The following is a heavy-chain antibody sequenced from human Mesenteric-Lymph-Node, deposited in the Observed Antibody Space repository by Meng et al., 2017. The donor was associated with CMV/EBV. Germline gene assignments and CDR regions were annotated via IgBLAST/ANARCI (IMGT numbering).Heavy chain of an antibody. J-gene: IGHJ5*02. CDR1: GFTFSDYY. Sequence: ASGFTFSDYYMTWIRQAPGKGLKWVSYIGGSGNSLYYADSVEGRFTVSRDNAKNSLYLQMNSLRAEDTAKYYCARGWRRSSGNWFDPWGQGTLVTVSS. D-gene: IGHD6-25*01. CDR2: IGGSGNSL. CDR3: ARGWRRSSGNWFDP. V-gene: IGHV3-11*04.